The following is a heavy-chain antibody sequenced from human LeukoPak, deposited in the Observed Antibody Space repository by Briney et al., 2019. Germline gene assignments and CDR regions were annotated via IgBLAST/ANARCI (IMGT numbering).Heavy chain of an antibody. Sequence: PGRSLRLSCAASGFTFSTYGMHWVRQAPGKGLEWVTVISYDGSNKYYADSVKGRFTISRDNSKNTLYLQMNSLRAEDTAVYYRAKGAPAGQMATTDAYDYWGQGTLVTVSS. CDR3: AKGAPAGQMATTDAYDY. J-gene: IGHJ4*02. CDR2: ISYDGSNK. V-gene: IGHV3-30*18. D-gene: IGHD5-24*01. CDR1: GFTFSTYG.